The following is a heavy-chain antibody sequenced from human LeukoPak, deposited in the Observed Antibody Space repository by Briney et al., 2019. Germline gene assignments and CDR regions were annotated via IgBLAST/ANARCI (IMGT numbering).Heavy chain of an antibody. Sequence: GGSLRLSCAASGFTFSSNYMNWVRQAPGKGLEWVSVIYTGGSAYYADSVKGRFTISRDNSKNMVYLQMNSLRADDTAVYYCAKSVVVITFRFDDWGQGALVTVSS. V-gene: IGHV3-53*01. CDR1: GFTFSSNY. D-gene: IGHD2-15*01. CDR3: AKSVVVITFRFDD. J-gene: IGHJ4*02. CDR2: IYTGGSA.